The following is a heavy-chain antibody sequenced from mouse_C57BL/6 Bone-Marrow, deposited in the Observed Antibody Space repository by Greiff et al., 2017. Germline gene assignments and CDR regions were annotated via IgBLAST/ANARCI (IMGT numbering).Heavy chain of an antibody. Sequence: VKLVESGAELARPGASVKLSCKASGYTFTSYGISWVKQRTGQGLEWIGEIYPRSGNTYYNEKFKGKATLTADKSSSTAYMELRSLTSEDSAVYFCAREGYYGNYAMDYWGQGTSVTVSS. CDR1: GYTFTSYG. D-gene: IGHD1-1*01. CDR3: AREGYYGNYAMDY. J-gene: IGHJ4*01. V-gene: IGHV1-81*01. CDR2: IYPRSGNT.